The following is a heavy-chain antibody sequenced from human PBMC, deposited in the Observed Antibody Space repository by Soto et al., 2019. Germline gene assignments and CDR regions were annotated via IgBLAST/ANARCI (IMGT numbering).Heavy chain of an antibody. CDR1: GYSLSNYW. CDR3: AKDLEGYSSSWYDYYYGMDV. V-gene: IGHV5-51*01. CDR2: IYPGDSNT. J-gene: IGHJ6*02. Sequence: GQALKISCKGSGYSLSNYWIAWVRQTHGKGLEWLGVIYPGDSNTKYSPSFQGQVTISADRSINTVYLQWNSLRAEDTAVYYCAKDLEGYSSSWYDYYYGMDVWGQGTTVTGSS. D-gene: IGHD6-13*01.